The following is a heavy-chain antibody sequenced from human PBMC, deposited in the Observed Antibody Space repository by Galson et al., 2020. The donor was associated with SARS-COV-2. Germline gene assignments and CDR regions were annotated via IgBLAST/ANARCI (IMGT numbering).Heavy chain of an antibody. Sequence: SVKVSCKASGGTFSSYAISWVRQAPGQGLEWMGGIIPIFGTANYAQKFQGRVTITADESTSTAYMELSSLRSEDTAVYYCARGFWSKSTYDSSGYYYDAFDIWGQGTMVTVSS. CDR1: GGTFSSYA. D-gene: IGHD3-22*01. V-gene: IGHV1-69*13. J-gene: IGHJ3*02. CDR3: ARGFWSKSTYDSSGYYYDAFDI. CDR2: IIPIFGTA.